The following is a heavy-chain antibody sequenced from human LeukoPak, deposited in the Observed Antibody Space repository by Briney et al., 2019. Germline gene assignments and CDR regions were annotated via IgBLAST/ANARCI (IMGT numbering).Heavy chain of an antibody. J-gene: IGHJ4*02. D-gene: IGHD6-13*01. CDR2: INPNSGGT. CDR1: GYTFTGYY. CDR3: ARDAMGSSWYFYFDY. V-gene: IGHV1-2*04. Sequence: GASVKVSCKASGYTFTGYYMHWVRQAPGQGLEWMGWINPNSGGTNYAQKFQGWVTMTRDTSISTAYMELSRLRSDDTAVYYCARDAMGSSWYFYFDYWGQGTLVTVSS.